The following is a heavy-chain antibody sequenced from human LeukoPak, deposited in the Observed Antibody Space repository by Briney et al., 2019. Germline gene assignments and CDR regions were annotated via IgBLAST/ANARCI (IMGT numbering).Heavy chain of an antibody. Sequence: PGGSLGLSCAAPGFTFDDYAMPWVRQAPGKGLEWVSGISWNSGSIGYADSVKGRFTISRDNAKNSLYLQMNSLRAEDTALYYCAKDITANYGGVAFDIWGQGTMVTVSS. CDR2: ISWNSGSI. D-gene: IGHD4-23*01. CDR3: AKDITANYGGVAFDI. J-gene: IGHJ3*02. V-gene: IGHV3-9*01. CDR1: GFTFDDYA.